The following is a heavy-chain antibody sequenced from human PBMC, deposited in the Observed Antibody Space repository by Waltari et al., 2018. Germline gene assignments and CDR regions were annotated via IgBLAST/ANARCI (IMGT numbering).Heavy chain of an antibody. CDR2: IRYEGSDR. Sequence: QVQLVESGGGVVQPGGSLRLSCAAPGFLFNNYDMPGVRRAPGEGLEWVAFIRYEGSDRKYAESVKGRFTTSRDNSNNMLFLEMNSLRPEDTAVYYCAKDPGSSTSYGIDYWGQGTLVTVSS. V-gene: IGHV3-30*02. CDR3: AKDPGSSTSYGIDY. D-gene: IGHD2-2*01. J-gene: IGHJ4*02. CDR1: GFLFNNYD.